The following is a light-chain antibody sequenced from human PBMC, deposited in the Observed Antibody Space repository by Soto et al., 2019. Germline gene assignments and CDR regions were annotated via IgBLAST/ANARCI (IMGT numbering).Light chain of an antibody. CDR1: QTVSTF. Sequence: DVQMTQSPSSLSASVGDRVTIACRASQTVSTFVNWYQQKPGKVPDLLIYSASTLYRGVPSRFSGSGSGTEFTLTISNLQPEDFATYYCQQTYSLPRTFAQGTKVE. J-gene: IGKJ1*01. CDR3: QQTYSLPRT. V-gene: IGKV1-39*01. CDR2: SAS.